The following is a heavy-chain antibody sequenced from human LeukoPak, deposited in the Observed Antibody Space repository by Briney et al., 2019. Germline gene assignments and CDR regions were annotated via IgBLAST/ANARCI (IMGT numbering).Heavy chain of an antibody. V-gene: IGHV3-21*01. D-gene: IGHD2-21*01. CDR2: ISSSGTST. J-gene: IGHJ4*02. CDR1: GFTFSNYN. CDR3: ASECIDAPWSVDY. Sequence: GGSLRLSCAASGFTFSNYNMNWVRQAPGKGLEWVSSISSSGTSTYYRDSVKGRFTISRDNAKNSLDLQMNSLRVEDTAVYYCASECIDAPWSVDYCGQGTLVTVSS.